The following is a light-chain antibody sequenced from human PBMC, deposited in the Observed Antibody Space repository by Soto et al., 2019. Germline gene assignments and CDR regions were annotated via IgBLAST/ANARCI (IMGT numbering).Light chain of an antibody. CDR1: QSVSSN. CDR3: QQYNKWPLFT. V-gene: IGKV3-15*01. CDR2: SAS. Sequence: EIVLTQSPAILSVSPGRGATLSCRASQSVSSNLAWYQQRPGQAPRLLIYSASTRATGIPARFSGSGSWTEFTLTISSLQSEDFAVYYCQQYNKWPLFTFGPGTRVDIK. J-gene: IGKJ3*01.